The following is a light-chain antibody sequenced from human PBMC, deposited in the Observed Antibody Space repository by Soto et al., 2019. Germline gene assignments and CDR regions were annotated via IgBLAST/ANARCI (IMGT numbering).Light chain of an antibody. J-gene: IGLJ3*02. CDR2: SNN. CDR3: AAWADSLNGWV. V-gene: IGLV1-44*01. Sequence: QSVLTQPPSASGTPGQRVTISCSGSSSNIGSNTVNWYQQLPGTAPKLLIYSNNQRTSGVPDRFSGSKSGTSASLAISGLQSEDEADYYCAAWADSLNGWVFGGGTKLTVL. CDR1: SSNIGSNT.